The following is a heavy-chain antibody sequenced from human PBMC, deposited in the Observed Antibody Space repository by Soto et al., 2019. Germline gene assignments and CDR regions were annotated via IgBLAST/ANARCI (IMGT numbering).Heavy chain of an antibody. Sequence: SETLSLTCAVYGGSFSGYYWSWIRQPPGKGLEWIGEINHSGSTNYNPSLKSRVTISVDTSKNQFSLKLSSVTAADTAVYYCVRAQGSTGHYFDYWGQGTLVTVSS. D-gene: IGHD3-10*01. CDR3: VRAQGSTGHYFDY. CDR2: INHSGST. CDR1: GGSFSGYY. J-gene: IGHJ4*02. V-gene: IGHV4-34*01.